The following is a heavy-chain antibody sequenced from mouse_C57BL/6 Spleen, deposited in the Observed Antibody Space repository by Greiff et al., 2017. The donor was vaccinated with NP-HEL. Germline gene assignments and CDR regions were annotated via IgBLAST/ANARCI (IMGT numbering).Heavy chain of an antibody. J-gene: IGHJ3*01. D-gene: IGHD2-3*01. CDR1: GYTFTSYW. CDR3: ARKRGSYDGYGPWFAY. CDR2: IDPSDSYT. Sequence: QVQLQQSGAELVMPGASVKLSCKASGYTFTSYWMHWVKQRPGQGLEWIGEIDPSDSYTNYNQKFKGKSTLTVDKSSSTAYMQLSSLTSEDSAVYYCARKRGSYDGYGPWFAYWGQGTLVTVSA. V-gene: IGHV1-69*01.